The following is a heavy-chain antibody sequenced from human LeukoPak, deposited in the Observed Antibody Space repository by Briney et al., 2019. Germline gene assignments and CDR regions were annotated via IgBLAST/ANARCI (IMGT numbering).Heavy chain of an antibody. V-gene: IGHV3-11*03. CDR2: ITTSSSYI. J-gene: IGHJ3*02. Sequence: LSLTCAFSGGSFSHYSWSWIRQTPEKGLEWVSSITTSSSYIYYADSVKGRFTISRDNSRNTLSLQMNSLRVEDTAVYYCAVAGSGTFDIWGQGTVVIVSS. CDR3: AVAGSGTFDI. CDR1: GGSFSHYS. D-gene: IGHD3-10*01.